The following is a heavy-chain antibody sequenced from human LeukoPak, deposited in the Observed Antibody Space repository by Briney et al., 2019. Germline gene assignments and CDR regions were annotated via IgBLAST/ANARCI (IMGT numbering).Heavy chain of an antibody. Sequence: SETLSLTCSVSVVSMNGYYWSWLRQSAGNRLEWIGHVDSSGNTNYNPSLESRVTMSVDTSKKQFSLKLSSVTAADTAVYYCARTRRDFWSGYCFDYWGQGTLVTVSS. V-gene: IGHV4-4*07. J-gene: IGHJ4*02. D-gene: IGHD3-3*01. CDR1: VVSMNGYY. CDR2: VDSSGNT. CDR3: ARTRRDFWSGYCFDY.